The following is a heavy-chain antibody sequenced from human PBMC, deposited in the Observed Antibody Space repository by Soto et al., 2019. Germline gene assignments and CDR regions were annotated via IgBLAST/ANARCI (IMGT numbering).Heavy chain of an antibody. D-gene: IGHD6-13*01. CDR1: GGTFSSYA. CDR3: ARDRALEQQLVDISSYGMDV. CDR2: IIPIFGTA. J-gene: IGHJ6*02. Sequence: QVQLVQSGAEVKKPESSVKVSCKASGGTFSSYAISWVRQAPGQGLEGMGGIIPIFGTANYAQKFKGRVTINADEATSTAYMGLSSLRSEDTAVYYCARDRALEQQLVDISSYGMDVWGQGTTVTVSS. V-gene: IGHV1-69*01.